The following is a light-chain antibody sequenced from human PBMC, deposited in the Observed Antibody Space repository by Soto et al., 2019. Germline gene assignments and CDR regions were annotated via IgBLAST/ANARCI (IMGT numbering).Light chain of an antibody. CDR1: SSDVGGYNY. CDR2: EVG. J-gene: IGLJ2*01. CDR3: SSYTGSNTVV. Sequence: QSALTQPAPVSGSPGQSITISCTGTSSDVGGYNYVSWYQQHPGKAPKLMIYEVGNRPSGVSNRFSASKSGNTASLTISGLQAEDEADYYCSSYTGSNTVVFGGGTKVTVL. V-gene: IGLV2-14*01.